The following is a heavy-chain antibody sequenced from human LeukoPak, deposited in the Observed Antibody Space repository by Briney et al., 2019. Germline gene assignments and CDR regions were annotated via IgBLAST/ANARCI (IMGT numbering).Heavy chain of an antibody. D-gene: IGHD3-3*01. V-gene: IGHV1-69*06. J-gene: IGHJ3*02. CDR3: ARDWADITIFGVVMRNGAFDI. Sequence: ASVKVSCKASGGTFSSYAISWVRQAPGQGLEWMGGIIPIFGTANYAQRFQGRVTITADKSTSTAYMELSSLRSEDTAVYYCARDWADITIFGVVMRNGAFDIWGQGTMVTVSS. CDR2: IIPIFGTA. CDR1: GGTFSSYA.